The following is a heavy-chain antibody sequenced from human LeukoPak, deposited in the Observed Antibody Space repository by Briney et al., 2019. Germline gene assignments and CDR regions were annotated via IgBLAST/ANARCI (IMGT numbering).Heavy chain of an antibody. CDR1: GGSINSSSFS. J-gene: IGHJ5*02. V-gene: IGHV4-30-2*03. Sequence: SETLSLTCAVSGGSINSSSFSWSWIRQPPGKGLEWIGSIYHSGSASYNPSLRSRVTISVDTSKNQFSLKLNSVTAADTAVYYCARHYGPWGQGTLVTVSS. CDR2: IYHSGSA. CDR3: ARHYGP. D-gene: IGHD3-10*01.